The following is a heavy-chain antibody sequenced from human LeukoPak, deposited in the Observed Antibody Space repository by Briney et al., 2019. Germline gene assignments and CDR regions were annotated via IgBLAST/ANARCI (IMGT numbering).Heavy chain of an antibody. CDR1: GFTFSNAW. CDR3: ATDFYDST. J-gene: IGHJ5*02. V-gene: IGHV3-15*07. D-gene: IGHD3-22*01. Sequence: GGSLRLSCATSGFTFSNAWMNWVRQAPGKGLEWVGRIRSNSDGGTIDYAAPVKGRFTLSRGDSKTTLYLQMNSLQTEDTAVYYCATDFYDSTWGQGTLVTVSS. CDR2: IRSNSDGGTI.